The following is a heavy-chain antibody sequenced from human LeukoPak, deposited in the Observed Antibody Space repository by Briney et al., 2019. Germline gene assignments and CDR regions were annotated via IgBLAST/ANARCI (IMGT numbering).Heavy chain of an antibody. CDR2: IYYSGST. J-gene: IGHJ5*02. V-gene: IGHV4-30-4*01. CDR3: ASRTGTSPENWFDP. CDR1: GGSTSSGDNY. Sequence: SRTLSLTCTVSGGSTSSGDNYWSWIRQPPGKGLEWIGYIYYSGSTYYNPSLKSRVTISVDTSKNQFSLKLSSVTAADTAVYYCASRTGTSPENWFDPWGQGTLVTVSS. D-gene: IGHD1-7*01.